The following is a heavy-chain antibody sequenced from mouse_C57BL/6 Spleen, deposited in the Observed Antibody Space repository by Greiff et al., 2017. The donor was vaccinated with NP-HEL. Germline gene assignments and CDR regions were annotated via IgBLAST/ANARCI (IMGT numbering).Heavy chain of an antibody. Sequence: VKLVESGPELVKPGASVKISCKASGYAFSSSWMNWVKQRPGKGLEWIGRIYPGDGDTNYNGKFKGKATLTADKSSSTAYMQLSSLTSEDSAVYFCARSFITTVVATPYYAMDYWGQGTSVTVSS. D-gene: IGHD1-1*01. CDR2: IYPGDGDT. J-gene: IGHJ4*01. V-gene: IGHV1-82*01. CDR1: GYAFSSSW. CDR3: ARSFITTVVATPYYAMDY.